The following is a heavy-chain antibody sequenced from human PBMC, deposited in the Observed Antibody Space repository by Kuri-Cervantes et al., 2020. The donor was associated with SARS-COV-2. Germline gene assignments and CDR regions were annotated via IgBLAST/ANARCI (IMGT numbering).Heavy chain of an antibody. CDR3: ARGPFYGSGSSFLDY. V-gene: IGHV1-69*10. Sequence: SVKVSCKASGGTFSSYAISWVRQAPGQGLEWMGGIIPVLQIIKYAQRFQGRVTITRDTSASTAYMELSSLRSEDTAVYYCARGPFYGSGSSFLDYWGQGTLVTVSS. CDR1: GGTFSSYA. CDR2: IIPVLQII. J-gene: IGHJ4*02. D-gene: IGHD3-10*01.